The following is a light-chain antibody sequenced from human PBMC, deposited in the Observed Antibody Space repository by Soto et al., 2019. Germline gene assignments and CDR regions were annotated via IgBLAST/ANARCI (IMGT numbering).Light chain of an antibody. CDR3: QYRSNWPPSFT. CDR1: QSVSSY. Sequence: EIVLTQSPGTLSLSPGERATLSCRASQSVSSYLAWYQQKPGQAPRLLIYDASNRATGIPARFSGSGSGTDFTLTISSLEPEDFAVYYCQYRSNWPPSFTFGPGTKVDIK. V-gene: IGKV3-11*01. CDR2: DAS. J-gene: IGKJ3*01.